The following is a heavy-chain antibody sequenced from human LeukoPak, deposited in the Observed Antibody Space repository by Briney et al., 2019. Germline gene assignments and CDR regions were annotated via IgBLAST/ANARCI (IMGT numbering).Heavy chain of an antibody. V-gene: IGHV3-49*04. CDR3: RFARAPAHDY. J-gene: IGHJ4*02. CDR1: GFTFGDYA. D-gene: IGHD3-3*01. CDR2: IRSKAYGGTT. Sequence: PGGSLRLSCTASGFTFGDYAMSWVRQAPGKGLEWVGFIRSKAYGGTTEYAASVKGRFTISRDDSKSIAYLQMNSLKTEDTAVYYCRFARAPAHDYWGQGTLVTVSS.